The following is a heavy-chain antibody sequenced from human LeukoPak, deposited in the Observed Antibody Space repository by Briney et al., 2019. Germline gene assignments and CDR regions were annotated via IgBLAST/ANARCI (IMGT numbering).Heavy chain of an antibody. V-gene: IGHV3-30*02. CDR2: IRYDGSNK. CDR3: AGGNYDPPLPLFDY. J-gene: IGHJ4*02. D-gene: IGHD3-22*01. Sequence: GGSLRLSCAASGFTFSSYGMHWVRQAPGKGLEWVAFIRYDGSNKYYADSVKGRFTISRDNSKNTLYLQMGSLRAEDMAVYYCAGGNYDPPLPLFDYWGQGTLVTVSS. CDR1: GFTFSSYG.